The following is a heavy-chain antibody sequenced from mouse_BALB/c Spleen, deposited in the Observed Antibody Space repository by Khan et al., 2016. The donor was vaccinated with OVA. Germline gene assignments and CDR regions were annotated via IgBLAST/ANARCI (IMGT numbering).Heavy chain of an antibody. D-gene: IGHD1-1*02. J-gene: IGHJ1*01. CDR3: VREDYGHWYFDV. V-gene: IGHV5-6-3*01. CDR1: GFTFSSYG. Sequence: EVQLLETGGGLVQPGGSLKLSCAASGFTFSSYGMSWVRQTPDKRLELVATINSNGGSTYYPDSVKGRFTISRDNAKNTLYLQMSSLRSEDTAMYYCVREDYGHWYFDVWGAGTTVTVSS. CDR2: INSNGGST.